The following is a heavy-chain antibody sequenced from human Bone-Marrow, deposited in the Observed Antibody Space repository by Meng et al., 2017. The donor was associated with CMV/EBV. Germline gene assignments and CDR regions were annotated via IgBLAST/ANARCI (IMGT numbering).Heavy chain of an antibody. CDR2: INPSGCST. CDR3: ARDPVVVPAADDACDI. Sequence: ASVKVSCKASGYIFTSYYMHWVRQAPGQGLEWMGIINPSGCSTSYAQKFQGRVTMTRDTSTSTLNMLLSSLRSEDTAVYYCARDPVVVPAADDACDIWGQGTMVTVSS. CDR1: GYIFTSYY. V-gene: IGHV1-46*01. D-gene: IGHD2-2*01. J-gene: IGHJ3*02.